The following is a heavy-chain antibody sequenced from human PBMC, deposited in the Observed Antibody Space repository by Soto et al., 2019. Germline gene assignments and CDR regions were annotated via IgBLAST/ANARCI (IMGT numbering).Heavy chain of an antibody. V-gene: IGHV3-21*01. CDR3: ASLPIVTTMAAAGDAFDI. Sequence: GGSLRLSCAASGFTFSSYSMNWVRQAPGKGLEWVSSISSSSSYIYYADSVKGRFTISRDNAKNSLYLQMNSLRAEDTAVYYCASLPIVTTMAAAGDAFDIWGQGTMVTVSS. CDR2: ISSSSSYI. J-gene: IGHJ3*02. D-gene: IGHD6-13*01. CDR1: GFTFSSYS.